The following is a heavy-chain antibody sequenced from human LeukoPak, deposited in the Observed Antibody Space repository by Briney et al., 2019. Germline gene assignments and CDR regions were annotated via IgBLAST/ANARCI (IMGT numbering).Heavy chain of an antibody. D-gene: IGHD3-10*01. V-gene: IGHV3-11*01. CDR1: GFTFSDYY. Sequence: NPGGSLRLSCAASGFTFSDYYMSWIRQAPGKGLEWVSYISSSGSTIYYADSVKGRLTISRDNAKNSLYLQMNSLRAEDTAVYYCARPINSGSYYKPVVTAIEYWGQGTLVTVSS. CDR3: ARPINSGSYYKPVVTAIEY. CDR2: ISSSGSTI. J-gene: IGHJ4*02.